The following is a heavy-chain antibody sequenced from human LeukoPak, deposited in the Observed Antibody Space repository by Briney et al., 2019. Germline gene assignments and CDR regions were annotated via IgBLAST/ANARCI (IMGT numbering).Heavy chain of an antibody. Sequence: PSETLPLTCVVNNGSFTEYFWSWIRQPPGKGLEWIGEVYHSGSTNYNPSLKSRLSISADMSKKQFSLKLNSETAADTAVYYCAREKFLGRLTRVLDTWGQGTLVTVSS. D-gene: IGHD3-3*01. V-gene: IGHV4-34*01. CDR2: VYHSGST. CDR3: AREKFLGRLTRVLDT. CDR1: NGSFTEYF. J-gene: IGHJ5*02.